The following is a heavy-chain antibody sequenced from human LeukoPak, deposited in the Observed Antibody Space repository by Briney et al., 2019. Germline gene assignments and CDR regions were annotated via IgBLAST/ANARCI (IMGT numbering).Heavy chain of an antibody. J-gene: IGHJ2*01. D-gene: IGHD3-16*02. V-gene: IGHV4-4*07. CDR1: AGSLSSGY. CDR3: PSLSQHGDWNFDL. CDR2: IYTSGST. Sequence: DTQSLLCSASAGSLSSGYGCWIRRPAGKELERIGSIYTSGSTNYSPSLKSRVTMSVDTSKNQSSLKLSSVTAAATSVQYSPSLSQHGDWNFDLWGRGTLVTAS.